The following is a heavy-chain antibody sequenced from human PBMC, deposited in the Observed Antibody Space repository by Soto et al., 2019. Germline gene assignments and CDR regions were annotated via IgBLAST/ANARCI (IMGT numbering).Heavy chain of an antibody. CDR1: GGYVSSSSYS. V-gene: IGHV4-39*01. Sequence: SETLSLTCTVSGGYVSSSSYSWGWIRQSPGKGLEWIGTIYSSENTYYNPSLLSRVTISVDTSKNEFSLRLGSVTAADTAVYYSARLNEYCISPNGPGYYGMGVWGQGTTV. J-gene: IGHJ6*02. CDR2: IYSSENT. CDR3: ARLNEYCISPNGPGYYGMGV. D-gene: IGHD2-2*01.